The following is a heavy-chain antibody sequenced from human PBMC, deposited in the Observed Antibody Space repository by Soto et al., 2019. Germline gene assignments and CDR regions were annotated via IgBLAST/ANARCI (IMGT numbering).Heavy chain of an antibody. CDR1: GFTFSSYA. D-gene: IGHD2-21*01. Sequence: EVQLLESGGGLVQPGGSLRLSCAASGFTFSSYAMSWVRQAPGKGLEWVSAISGSGGSTYYADSVKGRFTISRDNSKNPRYLKMNSLRAEDRAVYYCAKDRLFADYYSSYMDVWGKGTPVTVSS. CDR2: ISGSGGST. V-gene: IGHV3-23*01. CDR3: AKDRLFADYYSSYMDV. J-gene: IGHJ6*03.